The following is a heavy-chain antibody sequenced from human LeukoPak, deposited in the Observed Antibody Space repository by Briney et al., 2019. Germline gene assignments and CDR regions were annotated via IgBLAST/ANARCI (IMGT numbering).Heavy chain of an antibody. CDR1: GFTVSINY. V-gene: IGHV3-66*01. Sequence: GGSLRLSCAASGFTVSINYMSWVRQAPGKGLEWVSVIYSGGSTYYADSVKGRFTISRDNSKNTLYLQMNSLRAEDTAVYYCARGGGGDIVVVPAAWNWFDPWGQGTLVTVSS. D-gene: IGHD2-2*01. J-gene: IGHJ5*02. CDR3: ARGGGGDIVVVPAAWNWFDP. CDR2: IYSGGST.